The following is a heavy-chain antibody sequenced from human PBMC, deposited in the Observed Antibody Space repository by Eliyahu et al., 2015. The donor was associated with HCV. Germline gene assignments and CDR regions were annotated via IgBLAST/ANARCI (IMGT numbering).Heavy chain of an antibody. CDR3: ARSVYSSSWQPEGNFDY. Sequence: QVQLQESGPGLVKPSETLSPTCTVSGGSISGYYWSWIRQPAGKGLEWIGRIYTTGSTNYNRSLKSRVTMSVDTSKSQFSLKLSSVTAADTAMYYCARSVYSSSWQPEGNFDYWGQGTLVTVSS. J-gene: IGHJ4*02. CDR1: GGSISGYY. CDR2: IYTTGST. D-gene: IGHD6-13*01. V-gene: IGHV4-4*07.